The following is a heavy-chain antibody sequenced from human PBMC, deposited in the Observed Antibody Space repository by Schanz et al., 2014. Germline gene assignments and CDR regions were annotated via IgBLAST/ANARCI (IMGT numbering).Heavy chain of an antibody. CDR3: ARGGPAYYFDD. CDR2: IYIGGNT. Sequence: EVQLLESGGGLVQPGGSLRLSCAASGFSVGNKYMNWVRQAPGKGLEWVSFIYIGGNTYYADSVKGRFTISRDNSKNTVYIQMNSLRAEDTAVYYCARGGPAYYFDDWGQGTLVTVSS. V-gene: IGHV3-66*01. J-gene: IGHJ4*02. CDR1: GFSVGNKY.